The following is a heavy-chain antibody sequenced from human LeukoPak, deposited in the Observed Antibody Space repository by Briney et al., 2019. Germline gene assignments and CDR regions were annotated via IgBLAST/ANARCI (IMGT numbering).Heavy chain of an antibody. J-gene: IGHJ6*03. CDR3: ARRVTTLYYYYYYYMDV. D-gene: IGHD4-17*01. CDR2: INHSGST. CDR1: GGSFSGYY. Sequence: KPSETLSLTCAVYGGSFSGYYWSWIRQPPGKGLEWIGEINHSGSTNYNPSLKSRVTISVDTSKNQFSLKLSSVTAADTAVYYCARRVTTLYYYYYYYMDVWGKGTTVTISS. V-gene: IGHV4-34*01.